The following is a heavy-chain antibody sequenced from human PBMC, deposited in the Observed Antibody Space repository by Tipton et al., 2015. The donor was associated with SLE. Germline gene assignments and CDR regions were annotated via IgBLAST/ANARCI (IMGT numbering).Heavy chain of an antibody. J-gene: IGHJ6*02. D-gene: IGHD1-26*01. CDR3: SGSLTGYYGMDV. V-gene: IGHV3-13*01. CDR1: GFTFSSYD. CDR2: IGTVGDT. Sequence: SLRLSCAASGFTFSSYDMHWVRQATGKGLEWVSAIGTVGDTYYPGSVKGRFTISRENAKNSLYLQMNSLRAGDTAVYYCSGSLTGYYGMDVWGQGTTVTVSS.